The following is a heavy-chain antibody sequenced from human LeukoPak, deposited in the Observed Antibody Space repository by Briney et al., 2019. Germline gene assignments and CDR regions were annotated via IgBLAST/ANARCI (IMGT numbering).Heavy chain of an antibody. Sequence: PSETLSLTCAVYGGSFSGYYWSWIRQPPGKGLEWIGEINHSGSTNYNPSLKRRVTISVDTSKNQFSLKLRSVTAADTAVYYCARGASGYCSSTSCYYCDFWGQGTLDTVSS. CDR2: INHSGST. D-gene: IGHD2-2*01. CDR3: ARGASGYCSSTSCYYCDF. V-gene: IGHV4-34*01. CDR1: GGSFSGYY. J-gene: IGHJ4*02.